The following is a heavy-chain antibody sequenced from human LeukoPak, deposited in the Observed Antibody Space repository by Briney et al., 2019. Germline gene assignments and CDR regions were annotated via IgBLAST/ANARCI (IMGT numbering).Heavy chain of an antibody. CDR2: VTGNGDNT. D-gene: IGHD3-10*01. V-gene: IGHV3-23*01. Sequence: GGSLRLSCAASGFTFSSYAMSWVRQAPGKGLEWVSSVTGNGDNTFHADSVKGRFTISRDNSKNMLYLQINSLRAEDTAVYYCARDRNYFEALHRSFWGQGTLVTVSS. CDR1: GFTFSSYA. CDR3: ARDRNYFEALHRSF. J-gene: IGHJ4*02.